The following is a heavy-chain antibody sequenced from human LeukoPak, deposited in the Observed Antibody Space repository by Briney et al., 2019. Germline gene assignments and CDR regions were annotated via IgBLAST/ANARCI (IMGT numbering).Heavy chain of an antibody. V-gene: IGHV3-23*01. D-gene: IGHD7-27*01. J-gene: IGHJ4*02. CDR2: ISAGGSRT. Sequence: GGSLRLSCAASGFSFSNHAMSWVRQAPGKGLEWVSGISAGGSRTYYADSVTGRFSISRDNSKNTLYLQMDSLGAEDTAIYYCAKGLPNIDYWGQGTLVTVS. CDR1: GFSFSNHA. CDR3: AKGLPNIDY.